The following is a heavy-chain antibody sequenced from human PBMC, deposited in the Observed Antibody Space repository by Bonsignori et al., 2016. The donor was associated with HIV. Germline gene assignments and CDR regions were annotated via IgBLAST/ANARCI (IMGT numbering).Heavy chain of an antibody. V-gene: IGHV4-59*01. J-gene: IGHJ4*02. D-gene: IGHD3-22*01. CDR2: IYYSGTT. CDR1: GGSISSYY. CDR3: ARGGIVVSYFNY. Sequence: SETLSLTCTVSGGSISSYYWSWIRQPPGKGLEWIGHIYYSGTTNYNPSLRSRVAILVDTSKNQFSLKLSSVTAADTAVYYCARGGIVVSYFNYWGPGTLVTVSS.